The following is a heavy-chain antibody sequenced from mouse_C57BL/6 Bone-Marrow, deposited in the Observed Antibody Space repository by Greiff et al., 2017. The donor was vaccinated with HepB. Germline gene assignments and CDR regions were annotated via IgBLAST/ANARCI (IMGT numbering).Heavy chain of an antibody. Sequence: VQLQQPGTELVKPGASVKLSCKASGYTFTSYWMHWVKQRPGQGLEWIGNINPSNGGTNYNEKFKSKATLTVDKSSSTAYMQRSSLTSEDSAVYYCARNGGYYSYWYFDVWGTGTTVTVSS. CDR2: INPSNGGT. V-gene: IGHV1-53*01. D-gene: IGHD2-3*01. CDR1: GYTFTSYW. CDR3: ARNGGYYSYWYFDV. J-gene: IGHJ1*03.